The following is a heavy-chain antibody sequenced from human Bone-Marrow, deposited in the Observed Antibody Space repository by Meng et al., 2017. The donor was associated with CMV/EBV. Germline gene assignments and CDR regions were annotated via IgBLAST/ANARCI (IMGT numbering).Heavy chain of an antibody. CDR3: ARGLDYDILTGYNNWFDP. D-gene: IGHD3-9*01. J-gene: IGHJ5*02. CDR2: IYTSGST. V-gene: IGHV4-4*07. CDR1: GSLSSYY. Sequence: GSLSSYYWSWLRQPAGQGLEWIGRIYTSGSTNYNPSLKSRVTMSVDTSKNQFSLKLSSVTAADTAVHYCARGLDYDILTGYNNWFDPWGQGTLVTVSS.